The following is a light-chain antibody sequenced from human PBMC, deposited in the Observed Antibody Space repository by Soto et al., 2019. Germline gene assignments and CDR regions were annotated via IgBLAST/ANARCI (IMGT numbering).Light chain of an antibody. CDR2: EVT. Sequence: QSALTQPASVSGSPGQSITISCTGTSSDVGGFDFVSWFQRRPGKAPRLIIYEVTNRPSGISDRFSGSKSGNTASLTISGLQAGDEAYYYCQSYDTFLSAVVFGGVTKLTVL. CDR1: SSDVGGFDF. CDR3: QSYDTFLSAVV. J-gene: IGLJ2*01. V-gene: IGLV2-14*01.